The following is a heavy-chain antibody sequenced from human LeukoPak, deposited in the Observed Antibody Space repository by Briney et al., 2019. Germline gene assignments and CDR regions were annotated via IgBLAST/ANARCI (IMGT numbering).Heavy chain of an antibody. V-gene: IGHV3-11*04. Sequence: GGSLRLSCASPGSTLSDYYVNWIRQAPGKGLEWVSQISNTGYSKYYADSVKGRFTISRDNSKNTLYLQMNSLRAEDTAVYYCAKVLGGYQTYDAFDIWGQGTMVTVSS. J-gene: IGHJ3*02. CDR2: ISNTGYSK. D-gene: IGHD1-26*01. CDR3: AKVLGGYQTYDAFDI. CDR1: GSTLSDYY.